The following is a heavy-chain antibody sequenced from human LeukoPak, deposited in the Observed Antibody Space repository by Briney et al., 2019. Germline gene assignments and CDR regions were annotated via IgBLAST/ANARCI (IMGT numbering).Heavy chain of an antibody. CDR2: IYYSGST. V-gene: IGHV4-31*03. Sequence: SETLSLTCTVSGGSISSGGYYWSWIRQHPGKGLEWIGYIYYSGSTYYNPSLKSRVTISVDTSKNQFSLKLSSVTAADTAVYYCAGVKRDMTTVTMTFDYWGQGTLVTVSS. D-gene: IGHD4-17*01. CDR1: GGSISSGGYY. J-gene: IGHJ4*02. CDR3: AGVKRDMTTVTMTFDY.